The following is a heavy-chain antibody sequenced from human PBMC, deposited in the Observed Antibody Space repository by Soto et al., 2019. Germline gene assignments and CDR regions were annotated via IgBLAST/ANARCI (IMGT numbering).Heavy chain of an antibody. Sequence: SETLSLTCTVSGGSISSGGYYWSWIRQHPGKGLEWIGYIYYSGSTYYNPSLKSRVTISVDTSKNQFSLKLSSVTAADTAVYYCATSSTSPPYGMDVWGQGTTVTVSS. CDR3: ATSSTSPPYGMDV. V-gene: IGHV4-31*03. CDR1: GGSISSGGYY. J-gene: IGHJ6*02. CDR2: IYYSGST. D-gene: IGHD2-2*01.